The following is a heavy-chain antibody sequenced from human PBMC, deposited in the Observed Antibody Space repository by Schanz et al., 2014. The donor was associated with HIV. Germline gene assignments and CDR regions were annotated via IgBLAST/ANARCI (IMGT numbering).Heavy chain of an antibody. CDR3: AKASESIFGVEGLDF. D-gene: IGHD3-3*01. J-gene: IGHJ4*02. CDR1: GFIFSNYG. Sequence: QVHLVESGGGVVQPGRSLRLSCVGSGFIFSNYGIHWVRQAPGKGLEGVAVSSNDGSVKFYGDSVKGRFTISRDTFKNTVYLQMNSLRSEDTAVYYCAKASESIFGVEGLDFWGQGTLVTVSS. V-gene: IGHV3-30*18. CDR2: SSNDGSVK.